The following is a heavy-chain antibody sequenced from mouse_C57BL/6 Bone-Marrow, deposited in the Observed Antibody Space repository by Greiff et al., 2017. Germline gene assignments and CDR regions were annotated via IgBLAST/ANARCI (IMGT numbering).Heavy chain of an antibody. D-gene: IGHD1-1*01. Sequence: VQLQQSGAELARPGASVKLSCKASGYTFTSYGISWVKQRTGQGLEWIGEIDPRSGNTYYNEKFKGKATLTADKSSSTAYMELRSLTSEDSAVYFCARKGIYGSIYYFDYWGQGTTLTVSS. CDR3: ARKGIYGSIYYFDY. V-gene: IGHV1-81*01. CDR2: IDPRSGNT. J-gene: IGHJ2*01. CDR1: GYTFTSYG.